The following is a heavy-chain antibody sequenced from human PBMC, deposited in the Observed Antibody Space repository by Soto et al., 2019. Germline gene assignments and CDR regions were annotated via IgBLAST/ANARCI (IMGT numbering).Heavy chain of an antibody. CDR2: IWYDGSNK. D-gene: IGHD3-10*01. CDR1: GFTFSSYG. CDR3: ARDKGRDYYYGMDV. Sequence: LRLSCAASGFTFSSYGMHWVRQAPGKGLEWVAVIWYDGSNKYYADSVKGRFTISRDNSKNTLYLQMNSLRAEDTAVYYCARDKGRDYYYGMDVWGQGTTVTVSS. J-gene: IGHJ6*02. V-gene: IGHV3-33*01.